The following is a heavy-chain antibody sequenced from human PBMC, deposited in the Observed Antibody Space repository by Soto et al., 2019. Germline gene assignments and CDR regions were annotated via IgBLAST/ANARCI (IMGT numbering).Heavy chain of an antibody. V-gene: IGHV3-33*01. D-gene: IGHD1-26*01. CDR1: GFTFSSYG. Sequence: QVQLVESGGGVVQPGRSLRLSCAASGFTFSSYGMHWVRQAPGKGLEWVAVIWYDGSNKYYADSVKGRFTISRDNSKNTLYLQMNSLRAEDTAVYYCARDGGSYFPPQLLDYWGQGTLVTVSS. J-gene: IGHJ4*02. CDR2: IWYDGSNK. CDR3: ARDGGSYFPPQLLDY.